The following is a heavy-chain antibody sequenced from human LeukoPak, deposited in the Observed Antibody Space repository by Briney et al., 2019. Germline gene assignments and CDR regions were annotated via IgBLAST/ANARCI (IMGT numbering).Heavy chain of an antibody. Sequence: ASVKVSCKASGYTFNNYGISWVRQAPGQGLEWMGWISTYSGNTNYAQKLQGRVTMTTDTSTSTAYMELRSLRSDDTAVYYCARDCSSTSCYNGMDVWGQGTTVTISS. V-gene: IGHV1-18*01. CDR3: ARDCSSTSCYNGMDV. D-gene: IGHD2-2*01. J-gene: IGHJ6*02. CDR2: ISTYSGNT. CDR1: GYTFNNYG.